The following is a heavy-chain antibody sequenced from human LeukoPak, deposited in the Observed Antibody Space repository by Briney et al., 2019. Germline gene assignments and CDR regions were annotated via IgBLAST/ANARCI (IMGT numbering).Heavy chain of an antibody. CDR2: ISYDGSNK. CDR1: GFTFSSYG. CDR3: AKDLMAVAGKTSRQRYRSGVDNDY. V-gene: IGHV3-30*18. Sequence: GGSLRLSCAASGFTFSSYGMHWVRQAPGKGLEWVAVISYDGSNKYYADSVKGRFTISRDNSKNTLYLQMNSLRAEDTAVYYCAKDLMAVAGKTSRQRYRSGVDNDYWGQGTLVTVSS. D-gene: IGHD6-19*01. J-gene: IGHJ4*02.